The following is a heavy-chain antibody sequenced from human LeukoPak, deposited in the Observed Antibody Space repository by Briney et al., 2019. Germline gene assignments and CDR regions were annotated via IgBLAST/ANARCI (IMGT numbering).Heavy chain of an antibody. CDR3: ASSRITLVRGVISPSSP. D-gene: IGHD3-10*01. CDR1: GYTFTGYY. V-gene: IGHV1-2*02. Sequence: GASVKVSCKASGYTFTGYYMHWVRQAPGQGLEWMGWINPNSGGTNYAQKFQGRVTMTRDTSISTAYMELSRLRADDTAVYYCASSRITLVRGVISPSSPRGQGTLVTVSS. J-gene: IGHJ5*02. CDR2: INPNSGGT.